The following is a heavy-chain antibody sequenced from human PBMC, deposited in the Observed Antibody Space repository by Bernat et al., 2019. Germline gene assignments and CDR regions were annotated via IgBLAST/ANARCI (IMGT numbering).Heavy chain of an antibody. J-gene: IGHJ4*02. D-gene: IGHD2-15*01. CDR1: GFTVSSNY. CDR2: IYSGGST. CDR3: ASLVVVVAATIDY. Sequence: EVQLVESGGGLIQPGGSLRLSCAASGFTVSSNYMSWVRQAPGKGLEWVSVIYSGGSTYYAASVKGRFTISRDNSKNTLYLQMNSLRAEDTAVDCCASLVVVVAATIDYWGQGTLVTVSS. V-gene: IGHV3-53*01.